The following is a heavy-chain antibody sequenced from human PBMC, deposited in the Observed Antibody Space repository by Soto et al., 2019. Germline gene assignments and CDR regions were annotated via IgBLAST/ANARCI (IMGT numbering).Heavy chain of an antibody. D-gene: IGHD1-26*01. V-gene: IGHV3-23*01. CDR1: GFTFSSYA. J-gene: IGHJ6*02. Sequence: GGSLRLSCAASGFTFSSYAMSWVRQAPGKGLEWVSAISGSGGSTYYADSVKGRFTISRDNSKNTLYLQMNSLRAEDTAVYYSAKEGSGSYYGYYYYYYGMDVWGQGTTVTVSS. CDR2: ISGSGGST. CDR3: AKEGSGSYYGYYYYYYGMDV.